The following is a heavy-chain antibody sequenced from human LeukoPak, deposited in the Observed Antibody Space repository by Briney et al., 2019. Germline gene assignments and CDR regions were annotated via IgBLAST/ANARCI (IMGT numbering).Heavy chain of an antibody. J-gene: IGHJ4*02. D-gene: IGHD4-17*01. V-gene: IGHV3-30*18. CDR1: GFTFSSYG. CDR2: IPYDGSNK. Sequence: GGSLRLSCAASGFTFSSYGVHWVRQAPGKGLEWVAVIPYDGSNKYYADSVKGRFTISRDNSKNTLYLQMNSLRAEDTAVYYCAKLTDNGAFDYWGQGALVTVSS. CDR3: AKLTDNGAFDY.